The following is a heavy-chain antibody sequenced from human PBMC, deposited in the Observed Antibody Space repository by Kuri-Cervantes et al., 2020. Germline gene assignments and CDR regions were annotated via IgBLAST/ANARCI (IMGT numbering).Heavy chain of an antibody. V-gene: IGHV3-7*01. CDR1: GFTFSSYW. CDR2: IKQDGSEK. J-gene: IGHJ5*02. Sequence: GESLKISCAVSGFTFSSYWMSWVRQAPGKGLEWVANIKQDGSEKYYVDSVKGRFTISRDNAKNSLYLQMNSLRAEDTAVYYCAREQGYCSSTSCYDWFDPWGQGTLVTVSS. CDR3: AREQGYCSSTSCYDWFDP. D-gene: IGHD2-2*01.